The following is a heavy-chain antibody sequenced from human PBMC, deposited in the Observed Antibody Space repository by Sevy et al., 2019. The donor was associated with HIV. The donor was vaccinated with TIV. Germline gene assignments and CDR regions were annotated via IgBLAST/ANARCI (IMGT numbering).Heavy chain of an antibody. V-gene: IGHV3-48*01. CDR3: AREGGYSDQGMDV. CDR2: FSGSSTTI. CDR1: GFTFGSYT. Sequence: GGSLRLSCAASGFTFGSYTMNWVRQAPGKGLKWASNFSGSSTTIYYADFVKGRFTISRDNAKNSLYLQMNSLRAEDTAVYYCAREGGYSDQGMDVWGQGTTVTVSS. D-gene: IGHD5-12*01. J-gene: IGHJ6*02.